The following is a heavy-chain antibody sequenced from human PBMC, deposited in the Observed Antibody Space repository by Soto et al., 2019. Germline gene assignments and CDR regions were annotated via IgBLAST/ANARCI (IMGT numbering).Heavy chain of an antibody. CDR2: ISAYNGNT. Sequence: ASVKVSCKASGYTFTSYGISWVRLAPGQGLEWMGWISAYNGNTNYAQKLQGRVTMTTDTSTSTAYMELRSLRSDDTAVYYCARGSSGWSKRYYFDYWGQGTLVTVSS. J-gene: IGHJ4*02. CDR3: ARGSSGWSKRYYFDY. CDR1: GYTFTSYG. D-gene: IGHD6-19*01. V-gene: IGHV1-18*01.